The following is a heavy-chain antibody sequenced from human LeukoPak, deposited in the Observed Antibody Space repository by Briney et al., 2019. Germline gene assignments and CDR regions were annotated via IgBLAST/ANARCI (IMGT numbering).Heavy chain of an antibody. D-gene: IGHD2-2*01. CDR3: ASFSQLVPAAMTFDY. J-gene: IGHJ4*02. CDR2: INHSGST. Sequence: SETLSLTCAVYGGSLSGYYWSWIRQPPGKGLEWIGEINHSGSTNYNPSLKSRVTISVDTSKNQFSLKLSSVTAADTAVYYCASFSQLVPAAMTFDYWGQGTLVTVSS. CDR1: GGSLSGYY. V-gene: IGHV4-34*01.